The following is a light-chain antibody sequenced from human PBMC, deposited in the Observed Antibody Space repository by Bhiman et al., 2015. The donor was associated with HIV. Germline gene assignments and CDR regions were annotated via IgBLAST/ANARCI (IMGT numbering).Light chain of an antibody. J-gene: IGLJ1*01. CDR1: SSNIGADYR. V-gene: IGLV1-40*01. CDR2: GNN. CDR3: SSYTSSSTYV. Sequence: QSVLTQPPSVSGAPGQRVTISCIGSSSNIGADYRVHWYQQLPGTAPKLLIFGNNERPSGVSNRFSGSKSGNTASLTISGLQAEDEADYYCSSYTSSSTYVFGTGTKVTVL.